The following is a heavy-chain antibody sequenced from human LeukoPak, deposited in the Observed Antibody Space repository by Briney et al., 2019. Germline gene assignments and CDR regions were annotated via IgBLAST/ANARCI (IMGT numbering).Heavy chain of an antibody. J-gene: IGHJ2*01. V-gene: IGHV3-74*03. CDR3: ARGSDCSGGSCYSYWYFDL. CDR2: INSVGTSL. CDR1: AFTFSSYW. Sequence: GGSLRPSCAAPAFTFSSYWLHWVRQAPGNGLVWVSRINSVGTSLMYADSVQGRFTIFRDNAKNSLYLQMNSLRAEDTAMYYCARGSDCSGGSCYSYWYFDLWGRGTLVTVSS. D-gene: IGHD2-15*01.